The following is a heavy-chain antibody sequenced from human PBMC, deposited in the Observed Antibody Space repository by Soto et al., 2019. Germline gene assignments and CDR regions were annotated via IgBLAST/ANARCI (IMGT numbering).Heavy chain of an antibody. V-gene: IGHV1-46*01. CDR2: INPSGGST. D-gene: IGHD6-13*01. CDR3: ASWNESSWRGGVDY. Sequence: QVQLVQSGAEVKKPGASVKVSCKASGYTFTSYYMHWVRQAPGQGLEWMGIINPSGGSTSYAQKFQGRVTMTRDTSTSTDNMELSSMRSEDTAVYYWASWNESSWRGGVDYWGQGTLVTVSS. CDR1: GYTFTSYY. J-gene: IGHJ4*02.